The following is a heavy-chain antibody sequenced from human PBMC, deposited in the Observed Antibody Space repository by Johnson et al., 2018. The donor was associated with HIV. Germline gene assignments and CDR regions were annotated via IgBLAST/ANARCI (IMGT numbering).Heavy chain of an antibody. CDR2: IWYDGSNK. CDR3: AKGIYDFWGGYLLDAFDM. V-gene: IGHV3-33*06. Sequence: VQLLESGGGLVQPGRSLRLSCVASGFTFSSYGMHWVRQAPGKGLEWVAVIWYDGSNKKYADSVKGRFSLSRDNSKITLYLQMSNLRVEDTAVYYCAKGIYDFWGGYLLDAFDMWGQGTMVTVSS. D-gene: IGHD3-3*01. CDR1: GFTFSSYG. J-gene: IGHJ3*02.